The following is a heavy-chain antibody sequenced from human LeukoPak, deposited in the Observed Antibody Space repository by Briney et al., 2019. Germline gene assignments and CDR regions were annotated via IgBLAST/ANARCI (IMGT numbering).Heavy chain of an antibody. D-gene: IGHD3-3*01. CDR3: ARGSYDFWSGYPPMDV. CDR1: GGSISSGGYS. CDR2: IYHSGST. Sequence: TLSLTCAVSGGSISSGGYSWSWIRQPPGKGLEWIGYIYHSGSTYYNPSLKSRVTISVDRSKNQFSLKLSSVTAADTAVYYCARGSYDFWSGYPPMDVWGKGTTVTVSS. V-gene: IGHV4-30-2*01. J-gene: IGHJ6*03.